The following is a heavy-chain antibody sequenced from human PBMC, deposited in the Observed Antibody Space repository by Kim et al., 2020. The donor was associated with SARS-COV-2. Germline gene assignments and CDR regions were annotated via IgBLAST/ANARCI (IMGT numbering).Heavy chain of an antibody. CDR2: IYYSGST. CDR3: ASFRRFWKPASYNWNEPNWFDP. CDR1: GGSISSSSYY. V-gene: IGHV4-39*01. Sequence: SETLSLTCTVSGGSISSSSYYWGWIRQPPGKGLEWIGSIYYSGSTYYNPSLKSRVTISVDTSKNQFSLKLSSVTAADTAVYYCASFRRFWKPASYNWNEPNWFDPWGQGTLVTVSS. J-gene: IGHJ5*02. D-gene: IGHD1-1*01.